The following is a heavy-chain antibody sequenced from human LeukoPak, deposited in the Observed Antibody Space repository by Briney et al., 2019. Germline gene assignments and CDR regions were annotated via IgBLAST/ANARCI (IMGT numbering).Heavy chain of an antibody. V-gene: IGHV4-30-4*01. Sequence: PCQTLSLTCAVSGGSISSGGYYWSWLRQPPGMGLEWIGYIYYSGSTYYNPSLKSRVTISVDTSKNQFSLKLSSVTAADTAVYYCARAGGTVVVAEIDYWGQGTLVTVSS. CDR3: ARAGGTVVVAEIDY. CDR2: IYYSGST. CDR1: GGSISSGGYY. D-gene: IGHD2-15*01. J-gene: IGHJ4*02.